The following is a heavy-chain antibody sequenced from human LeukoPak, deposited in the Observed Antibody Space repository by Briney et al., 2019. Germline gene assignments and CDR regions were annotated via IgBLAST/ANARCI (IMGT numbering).Heavy chain of an antibody. CDR2: IKQDGSEK. J-gene: IGHJ3*02. CDR1: GFTFSDYW. V-gene: IGHV3-7*01. CDR3: ASRHYDFWSGYLDDAFDI. Sequence: GGSLRLSCAASGFTFSDYWMSWVRQAPGKGLEWVANIKQDGSEKYYVDSVKGRFTISRDNAKNSLYLQMNSLRAEDTAVYYCASRHYDFWSGYLDDAFDIWGQGTMVTVSS. D-gene: IGHD3-3*01.